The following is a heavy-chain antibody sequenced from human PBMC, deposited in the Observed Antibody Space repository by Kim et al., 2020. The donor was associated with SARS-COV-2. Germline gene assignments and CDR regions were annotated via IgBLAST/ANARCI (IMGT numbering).Heavy chain of an antibody. CDR2: TYYRSKWYN. Sequence: SQTLSLTCAISGDSVSSNSAAWNWIRQSPSRGLEWLGRTYYRSKWYNDYAVSVKSRITINPDTSKNQFSLQLNSVTPEDTAVYYCARGLLWFGELVGALDIWGQGTMVTVSS. CDR1: GDSVSSNSAA. CDR3: ARGLLWFGELVGALDI. D-gene: IGHD3-10*01. J-gene: IGHJ3*02. V-gene: IGHV6-1*01.